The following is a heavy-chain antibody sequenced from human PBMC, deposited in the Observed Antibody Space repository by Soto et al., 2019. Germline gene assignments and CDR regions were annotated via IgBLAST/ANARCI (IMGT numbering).Heavy chain of an antibody. J-gene: IGHJ4*02. CDR1: GFTFSSYS. CDR2: ISGSGGST. D-gene: IGHD2-2*01. Sequence: GGSLILSCASSGFTFSSYSMSWVRQAPGKGLEWVSAISGSGGSTYYADSVKGRFTISRDNSKNTLYLQMNSLRAEDTAVYYCARDYGAPAASFFVYWGQGTLVNVSS. V-gene: IGHV3-23*01. CDR3: ARDYGAPAASFFVY.